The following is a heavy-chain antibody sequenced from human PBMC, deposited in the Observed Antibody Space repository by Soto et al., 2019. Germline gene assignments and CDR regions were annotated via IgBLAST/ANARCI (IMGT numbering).Heavy chain of an antibody. CDR2: IYYSGST. V-gene: IGHV4-30-4*01. D-gene: IGHD3-22*01. CDR3: ARGGHDSSGYYYFSDY. CDR1: GGSISSGDYY. Sequence: SETLSLTCTVSGGSISSGDYYWGWIRQPPGKGLEWIGYIYYSGSTYYNPSLKSRVTISVDTSKNQFSLKLSSVTAADTAVYYCARGGHDSSGYYYFSDYWGQGTLVTVSS. J-gene: IGHJ4*02.